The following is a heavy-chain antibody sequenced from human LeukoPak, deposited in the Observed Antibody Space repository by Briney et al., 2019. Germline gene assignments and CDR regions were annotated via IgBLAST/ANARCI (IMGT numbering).Heavy chain of an antibody. CDR3: ARDGAAAGALDY. Sequence: PGRSLRLSCAAYGFMFDDHAMHWVRQAPGKGLEWVSGIGWNTGSFDYVDSVKGRFTVSRDNVKKSLYLQMNSLTSEDTALYYCARDGAAAGALDYWGQGTLVTVSS. V-gene: IGHV3-9*01. D-gene: IGHD6-13*01. CDR2: IGWNTGSF. J-gene: IGHJ4*02. CDR1: GFMFDDHA.